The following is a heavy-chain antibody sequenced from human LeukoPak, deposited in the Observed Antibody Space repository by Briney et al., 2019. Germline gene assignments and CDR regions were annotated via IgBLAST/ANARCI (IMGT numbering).Heavy chain of an antibody. CDR2: ISAYNGNT. CDR1: GYTFSNYG. Sequence: GASVKVSCKASGYTFSNYGINWVRQAPGQGLEWMGWISAYNGNTNYAQKLQGRVIMTTDTSTSTVYMELRSLRSDDTAVYYCARDLSVVPAAMARYWGQGTLVTVSS. D-gene: IGHD2-2*01. CDR3: ARDLSVVPAAMARY. J-gene: IGHJ4*02. V-gene: IGHV1-18*01.